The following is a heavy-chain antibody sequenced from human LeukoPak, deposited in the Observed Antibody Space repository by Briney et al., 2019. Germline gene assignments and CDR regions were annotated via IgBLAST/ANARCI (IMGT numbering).Heavy chain of an antibody. CDR1: GFTFSSYS. CDR3: ARDGLYAFDI. Sequence: PGGSLRLSCAASGFTFSSYSMNWVRQAPGKGLELVSSISSSSSYIYYADSVKGRFTISRDNAKNSLYLQMISLRAEDTAVYYCARDGLYAFDIWGQGTMVTVSS. J-gene: IGHJ3*02. CDR2: ISSSSSYI. V-gene: IGHV3-21*01.